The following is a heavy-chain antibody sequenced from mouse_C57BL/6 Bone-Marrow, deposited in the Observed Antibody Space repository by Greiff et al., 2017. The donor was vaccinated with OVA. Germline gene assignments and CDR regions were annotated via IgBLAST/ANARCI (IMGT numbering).Heavy chain of an antibody. D-gene: IGHD1-1*01. Sequence: VKLQESGPELVKPGASVKISCKASGYAFSSSWMNWVKQRPGKGLEWIGRIYPGDGDTNYNGKFKGKATLTADKSSSTAYMELRSLTSEDSAVYFCARSGYYYGSTPAWFAYWGQGTLVTVSA. CDR1: GYAFSSSW. CDR2: IYPGDGDT. CDR3: ARSGYYYGSTPAWFAY. V-gene: IGHV1-82*01. J-gene: IGHJ3*01.